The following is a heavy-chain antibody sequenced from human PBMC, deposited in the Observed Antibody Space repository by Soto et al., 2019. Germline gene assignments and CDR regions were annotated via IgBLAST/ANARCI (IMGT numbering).Heavy chain of an antibody. D-gene: IGHD6-13*01. CDR1: GGSISSGGYY. Sequence: SETLSLTCTVSGGSISSGGYYWSWIRQHPGKGLEWIGYIYYSGSTYYNPSLKSRVTISVDTSKNQFSLKLSSVTAADTAVYYCARGGISAAAPPDYWGQGTLVTVS. CDR3: ARGGISAAAPPDY. J-gene: IGHJ4*02. V-gene: IGHV4-31*03. CDR2: IYYSGST.